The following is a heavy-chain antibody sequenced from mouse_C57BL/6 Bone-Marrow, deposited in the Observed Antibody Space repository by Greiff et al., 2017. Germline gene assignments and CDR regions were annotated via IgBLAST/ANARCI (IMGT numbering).Heavy chain of an antibody. Sequence: LMESGPELVKPGASVKISCKASGYSFTGYYMNWVKQSPEKSLEWIGEINPSTGGTTYNQKFKAKATLTVDKSSSTAYMQLKSLTSEDSAVYYCARRGYDYDKMAWFAYWGQGTLVTVSA. D-gene: IGHD2-4*01. V-gene: IGHV1-42*01. CDR1: GYSFTGYY. CDR2: INPSTGGT. J-gene: IGHJ3*01. CDR3: ARRGYDYDKMAWFAY.